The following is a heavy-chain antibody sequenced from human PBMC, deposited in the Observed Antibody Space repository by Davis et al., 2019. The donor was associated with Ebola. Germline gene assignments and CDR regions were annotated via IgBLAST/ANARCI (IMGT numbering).Heavy chain of an antibody. J-gene: IGHJ6*02. V-gene: IGHV4-39*07. CDR1: GDSISSRIYY. CDR2: IHYSGTT. D-gene: IGHD3-3*01. CDR3: ARVNYDFWSGYLYYYYGMDV. Sequence: GSLRLSCSVSGDSISSRIYYWGWIRQPPGKGLEYIGNIHYSGTTYYNPSLKSRVTISVDTSKNQFSLKLSSVTAADTAVYYCARVNYDFWSGYLYYYYGMDVWGQGTTVTVSS.